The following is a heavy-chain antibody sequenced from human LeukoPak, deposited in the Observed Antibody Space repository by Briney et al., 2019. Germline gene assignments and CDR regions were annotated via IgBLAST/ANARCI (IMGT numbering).Heavy chain of an antibody. V-gene: IGHV4-39*01. CDR3: ARHPIYGSGSYYPR. D-gene: IGHD3-10*01. Sequence: SETLSLTCTVSGGSVASTGRYWGWIRQPPGKGLEWIGSIYYSGSTYYNPSLKSRVTISVDTSKNQFSLKLSSVTAADTAVYYCARHPIYGSGSYYPRWGQGTLVTVSS. CDR2: IYYSGST. CDR1: GGSVASTGRY. J-gene: IGHJ4*02.